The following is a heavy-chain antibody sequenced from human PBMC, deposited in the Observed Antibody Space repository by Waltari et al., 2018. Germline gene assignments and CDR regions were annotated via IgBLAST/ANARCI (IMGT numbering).Heavy chain of an antibody. V-gene: IGHV4-34*01. Sequence: QVQLQQWGAGLLKPSETLSLTCAVYGGSFSGYYWSWIRQPPGKGLKWIGEINHSGRANYNPSLKSRVTISVDTSKNQFSLTLSSVTAADTAVYYCARGRSSTSSSSDYWGQGTLVTVSS. D-gene: IGHD2-2*01. CDR3: ARGRSSTSSSSDY. CDR2: INHSGRA. CDR1: GGSFSGYY. J-gene: IGHJ4*02.